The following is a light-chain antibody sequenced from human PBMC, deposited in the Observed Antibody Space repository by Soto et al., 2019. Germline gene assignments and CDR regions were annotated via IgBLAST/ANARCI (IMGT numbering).Light chain of an antibody. J-gene: IGLJ2*01. CDR1: NSNIGGKA. Sequence: QSVLTQPPSASGTPGQRVTISCSGSNSNIGGKAVTWYQQIPGTAPKDVIHSDDQRPSGVTDRFSGSKSGNSASLAISAVQSEDEADYFCASWDDSLTLVFGGGTKLTVL. CDR2: SDD. V-gene: IGLV1-44*01. CDR3: ASWDDSLTLV.